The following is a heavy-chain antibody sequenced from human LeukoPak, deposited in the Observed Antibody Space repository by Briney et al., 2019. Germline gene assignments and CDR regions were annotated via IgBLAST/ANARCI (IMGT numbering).Heavy chain of an antibody. J-gene: IGHJ5*02. CDR2: ISYDGSNK. Sequence: GGSLRLSCAASGFTFSSYGMHWVRQAPGKGLEWVAVISYDGSNKYYADSLKGRFTISRDNSKNTLYLQMNSLRAEDTAVYHCAKDLGVGLERRFDPWGQGTLVTVSS. D-gene: IGHD1-1*01. CDR1: GFTFSSYG. V-gene: IGHV3-30*18. CDR3: AKDLGVGLERRFDP.